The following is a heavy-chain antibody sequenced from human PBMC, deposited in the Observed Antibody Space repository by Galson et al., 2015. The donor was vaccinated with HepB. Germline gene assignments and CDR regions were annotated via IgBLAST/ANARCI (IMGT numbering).Heavy chain of an antibody. CDR1: GFSPRGFS. J-gene: IGHJ3*01. CDR2: ISPAGDTI. Sequence: SLRLSCAVSGFSPRGFSMDWVRQAPGRGLEWLSFISPAGDTIYYVDSVKGRFTISRDTARNSLYLQMNSLRVEDTAVYYCARGWLQNSFDLWGQGTVVTVSS. CDR3: ARGWLQNSFDL. D-gene: IGHD5-24*01. V-gene: IGHV3-48*01.